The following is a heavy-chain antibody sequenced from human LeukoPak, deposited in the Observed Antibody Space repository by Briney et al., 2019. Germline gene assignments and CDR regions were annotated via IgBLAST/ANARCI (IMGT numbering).Heavy chain of an antibody. D-gene: IGHD3-16*01. CDR3: ASSGGSYYYYYMDV. Sequence: GGSLRLSCAASGFTFNSYWMHWVRQAPGKGLVWVSRINSDGSSTSYADSVKGRFTISRDNAKNTLYLQMNSLRAEDTAVYYCASSGGSYYYYYMDVWGKGTTVTVSS. CDR2: INSDGSST. J-gene: IGHJ6*03. CDR1: GFTFNSYW. V-gene: IGHV3-74*01.